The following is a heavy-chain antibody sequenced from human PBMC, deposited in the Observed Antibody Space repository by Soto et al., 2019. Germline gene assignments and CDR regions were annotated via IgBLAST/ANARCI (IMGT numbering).Heavy chain of an antibody. CDR1: GGSISSYY. CDR2: IYYSGST. J-gene: IGHJ3*02. CDR3: ARRYGSAFDI. D-gene: IGHD3-10*01. V-gene: IGHV4-59*01. Sequence: QVQLQESGPGLVKPSETLSLTCTVSGGSISSYYWSWIRQPPGKGLEWIGYIYYSGSTNYNPSLKSRDPIPVDTSKNQSSLKLSSVTAADTAVYYCARRYGSAFDIWGQGTMVTVSS.